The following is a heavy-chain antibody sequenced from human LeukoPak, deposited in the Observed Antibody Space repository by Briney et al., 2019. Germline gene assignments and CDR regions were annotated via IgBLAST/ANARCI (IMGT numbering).Heavy chain of an antibody. J-gene: IGHJ4*02. CDR1: GYTFTSYD. Sequence: GASVKVSCKASGYTFTSYDINWVRQATGQGLEWMGWMNPNSGNTGYAQKFQGRVTMTRNTSISTAYMELSSLRSEDTAMYYCARAMISFGGVIELWGQGTLVTVSS. CDR3: ARAMISFGGVIEL. V-gene: IGHV1-8*01. CDR2: MNPNSGNT. D-gene: IGHD3-16*02.